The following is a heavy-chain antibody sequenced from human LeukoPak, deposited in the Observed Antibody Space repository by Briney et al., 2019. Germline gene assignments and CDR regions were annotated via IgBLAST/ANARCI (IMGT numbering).Heavy chain of an antibody. Sequence: LETLSLTCTVSGGSVSSYYWSWIRQPPGKGLEWIGYIYYSGSTNYNPSLKSRVTISVDTSKNQFSLKLSSVTAADTAVYYCARSDTAMVSPWGQGTLVTVSS. J-gene: IGHJ5*02. CDR3: ARSDTAMVSP. CDR2: IYYSGST. D-gene: IGHD5-18*01. V-gene: IGHV4-59*08. CDR1: GGSVSSYY.